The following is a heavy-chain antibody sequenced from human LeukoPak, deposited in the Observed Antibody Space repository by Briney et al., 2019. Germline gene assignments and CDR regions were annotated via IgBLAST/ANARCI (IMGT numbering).Heavy chain of an antibody. J-gene: IGHJ4*02. CDR1: GFKYDDHA. CDR2: ITWNSGRI. V-gene: IGHV3-9*01. Sequence: QTGGSLRLSCAASGFKYDDHAMHWVRQAPGKGLGWVSGITWNSGRIGYADSVKGRFTISRDNAKNSLYLQVNSLREEDTALYYCAKDRTAYSYGSIDHWGQGTLVTVSS. CDR3: AKDRTAYSYGSIDH. D-gene: IGHD5-18*01.